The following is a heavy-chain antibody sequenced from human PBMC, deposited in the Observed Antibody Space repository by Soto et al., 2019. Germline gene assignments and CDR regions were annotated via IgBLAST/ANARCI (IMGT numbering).Heavy chain of an antibody. V-gene: IGHV3-33*06. J-gene: IGHJ4*02. CDR3: AKPLFQQSSSYYGLFDS. D-gene: IGHD6-13*01. CDR1: GFNLRTFG. Sequence: GGSLRLSCVASGFNLRTFGMHWVRQAPGKGLEWVAVIWHGGDNKHYADSVKGRFTISRDNSRNTLFLQVNSLRAEDTAVYFCAKPLFQQSSSYYGLFDSWAQGTLVTVSS. CDR2: IWHGGDNK.